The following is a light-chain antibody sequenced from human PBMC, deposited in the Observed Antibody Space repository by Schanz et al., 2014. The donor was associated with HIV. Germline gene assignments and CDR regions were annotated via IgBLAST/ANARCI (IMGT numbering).Light chain of an antibody. Sequence: QSALTQPASASGSPGQSVTISCTGPNSDINFYYYVSWYQHHPGKAPKLIIFEVSERPSGVPDRFSGSTSGNTAFLTVSGLQAEDEADYYCSSLAADNTLVFGGGTKLTVL. J-gene: IGLJ2*01. V-gene: IGLV2-8*01. CDR2: EVS. CDR1: NSDINFYYY. CDR3: SSLAADNTLV.